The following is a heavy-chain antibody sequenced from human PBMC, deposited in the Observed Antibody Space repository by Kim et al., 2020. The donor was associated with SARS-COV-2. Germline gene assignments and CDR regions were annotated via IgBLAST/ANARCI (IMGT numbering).Heavy chain of an antibody. V-gene: IGHV1-8*01. CDR3: ARGPTVVYD. J-gene: IGHJ4*02. Sequence: GNTGYAQKFQGRVTMTRNTSISTAYMELSSLRSEDTAVYYCARGPTVVYDWGQGTLVTVSS. CDR2: GNT. D-gene: IGHD3-3*01.